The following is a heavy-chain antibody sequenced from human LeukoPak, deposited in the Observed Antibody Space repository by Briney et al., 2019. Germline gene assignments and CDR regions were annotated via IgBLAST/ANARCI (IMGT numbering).Heavy chain of an antibody. CDR1: GFTFNTHG. CDR3: TRISCTGGSCKPYYYYDMDV. D-gene: IGHD2-15*01. J-gene: IGHJ6*02. V-gene: IGHV3-33*01. Sequence: PGRSLRLSCAASGFTFNTHGMHWVRQSAAKGLEWLAVIWYDGGNKYYADSVKGRFTISRDNSQNTLYLQMNSLRAEDAAVYYCTRISCTGGSCKPYYYYDMDVWGQGTTVTVS. CDR2: IWYDGGNK.